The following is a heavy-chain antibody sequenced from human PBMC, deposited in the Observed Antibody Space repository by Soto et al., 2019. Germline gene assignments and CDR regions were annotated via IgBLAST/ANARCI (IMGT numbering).Heavy chain of an antibody. CDR1: GGTFSSYA. CDR3: ARAPLVVVTARGYYFDY. CDR2: IIPIFGTA. V-gene: IGHV1-69*13. D-gene: IGHD2-21*02. Sequence: SVKVSCKASGGTFSSYAISWVRQAPGQGLEWMGGIIPIFGTANYAQKFQGRVTITADESTSTAYMELISLRSEDTAVYYCARAPLVVVTARGYYFDYWGQGTLVTVSS. J-gene: IGHJ4*02.